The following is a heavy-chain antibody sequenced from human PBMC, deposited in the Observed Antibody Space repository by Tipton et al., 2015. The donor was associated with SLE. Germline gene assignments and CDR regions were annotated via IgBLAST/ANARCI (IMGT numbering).Heavy chain of an antibody. CDR3: ARTYLQEALVDWYFDL. V-gene: IGHV4-39*07. CDR1: GASISSTRFF. J-gene: IGHJ2*01. Sequence: TLSLTCSVSGASISSTRFFLGWIRQPPGKGLVWIGQIHYSGSAHYNPSLRNRVTMSLDTSKNQFSLKLSSVTAADTAVYYCARTYLQEALVDWYFDLWGRGTLVTVSS. CDR2: IHYSGSA. D-gene: IGHD5-24*01.